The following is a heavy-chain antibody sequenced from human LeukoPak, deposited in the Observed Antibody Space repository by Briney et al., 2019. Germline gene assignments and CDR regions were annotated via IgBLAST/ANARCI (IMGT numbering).Heavy chain of an antibody. J-gene: IGHJ4*02. Sequence: GGSLRLSCAASGFTFNNYGMHWVRQAPGKGLEWVSSISSSSSYIYYADSVKGRFTISRDNAKNSLYLQMNSLRAEDTAVYYCARTYYYDSSGCIDYWGQGTLVTVSS. CDR2: ISSSSSYI. CDR3: ARTYYYDSSGCIDY. V-gene: IGHV3-21*01. D-gene: IGHD3-22*01. CDR1: GFTFNNYG.